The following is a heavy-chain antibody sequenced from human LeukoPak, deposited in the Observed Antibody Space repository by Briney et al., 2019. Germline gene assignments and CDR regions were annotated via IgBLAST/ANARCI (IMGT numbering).Heavy chain of an antibody. CDR1: GGSFSGFY. Sequence: SETLSLTCAVHGGSFSGFYWSWIRHPPGKGLEWIGEINHSGSTIYSPSLKSRVSISLDTSKNQFSLRLSSVIAADTAIYYCARLDQLIQNYWYFDLWGRGTLVTVSS. V-gene: IGHV4-34*01. D-gene: IGHD2-2*01. CDR3: ARLDQLIQNYWYFDL. CDR2: INHSGST. J-gene: IGHJ2*01.